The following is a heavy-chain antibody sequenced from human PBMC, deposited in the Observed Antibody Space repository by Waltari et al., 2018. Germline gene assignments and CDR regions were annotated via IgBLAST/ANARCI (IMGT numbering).Heavy chain of an antibody. Sequence: VQLQQWGAGLLTPSETLSLTRAVHGGSFSGYFRSWIRQPPGEGLEWSGEISHSGTTNYNPSLQSRVTVSKDTSKNQFSLELTSVTAADTAVCFCARLSRRSGTPVFGGRNYYGMDVWGQGTTVTVSS. J-gene: IGHJ6*02. D-gene: IGHD1-1*01. CDR3: ARLSRRSGTPVFGGRNYYGMDV. V-gene: IGHV4-34*01. CDR2: ISHSGTT. CDR1: GGSFSGYF.